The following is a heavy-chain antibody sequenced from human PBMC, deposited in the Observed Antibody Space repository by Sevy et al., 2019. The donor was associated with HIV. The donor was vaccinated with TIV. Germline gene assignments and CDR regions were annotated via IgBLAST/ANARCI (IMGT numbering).Heavy chain of an antibody. J-gene: IGHJ5*02. Sequence: GGSLRLSCEASGFTFSTYTMHWVRQAPGKGLEWVPSITRSTNTLYYADSVRGRFTISRDNAKSSLYLEMNGLRDEDTAVYYCAREAYYYDSREENWFDPWGQGTLVTVSS. D-gene: IGHD3-22*01. V-gene: IGHV3-48*02. CDR3: AREAYYYDSREENWFDP. CDR2: ITRSTNTL. CDR1: GFTFSTYT.